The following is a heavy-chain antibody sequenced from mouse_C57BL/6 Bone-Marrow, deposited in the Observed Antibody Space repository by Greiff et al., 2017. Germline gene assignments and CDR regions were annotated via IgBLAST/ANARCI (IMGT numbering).Heavy chain of an antibody. V-gene: IGHV1-53*01. J-gene: IGHJ1*03. CDR2: FIPSNGGT. CDR3: ARNPLYGSSPYWYFDV. CDR1: GYTFTSYW. D-gene: IGHD1-1*01. Sequence: QVQLQQPGTELVKPGASVKLSCKASGYTFTSYWMHWVKQRPGQGLEWIGNFIPSNGGTNYNEKFKSKATLPVDKSSSTAYMQLSSLTSEDSAVYYCARNPLYGSSPYWYFDVWGTGTTVTVSS.